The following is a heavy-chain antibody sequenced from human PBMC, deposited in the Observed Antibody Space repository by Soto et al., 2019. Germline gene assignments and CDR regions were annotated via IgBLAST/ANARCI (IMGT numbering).Heavy chain of an antibody. Sequence: PSETLSLTCAVYGGSFSGYYWSWIRQPPGKGLEWIGEINHSGSTNYNPSLKSRVTISVDTSKNQFSLKLSSVTAADTAVYYCARESYGSGSPTLDYWGQGTLVTVSS. V-gene: IGHV4-34*01. CDR1: GGSFSGYY. CDR3: ARESYGSGSPTLDY. J-gene: IGHJ4*02. CDR2: INHSGST. D-gene: IGHD3-10*01.